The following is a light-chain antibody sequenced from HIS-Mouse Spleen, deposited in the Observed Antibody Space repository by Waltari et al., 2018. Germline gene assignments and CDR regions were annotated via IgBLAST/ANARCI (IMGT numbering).Light chain of an antibody. V-gene: IGKV3-11*01. Sequence: IVLTQSPATLSLSPGERATLSCRARQSVSSYLAWYQQKPGQAPRLLIYDASNRATGIPARFSGSGSGTDFTLTISSLEPEDFAVYYCQQRSNWPTFGPGTKVDIK. CDR3: QQRSNWPT. CDR2: DAS. J-gene: IGKJ3*01. CDR1: QSVSSY.